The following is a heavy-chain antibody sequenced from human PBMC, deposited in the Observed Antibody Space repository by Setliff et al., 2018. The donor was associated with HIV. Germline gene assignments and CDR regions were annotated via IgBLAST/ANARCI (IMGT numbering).Heavy chain of an antibody. J-gene: IGHJ4*02. CDR1: GGSISSSSYY. CDR2: MYYGGST. D-gene: IGHD3-22*01. CDR3: ARGLYYDSKSLDY. Sequence: SETLSLTCTVSGGSISSSSYYWGWIRQSPGKGLEWIGSMYYGGSTFYNPSLKSRVTISEDTSKNQVSLKLSSMTAADTAIYYFARGLYYDSKSLDYWGQGTLVTVSS. V-gene: IGHV4-39*07.